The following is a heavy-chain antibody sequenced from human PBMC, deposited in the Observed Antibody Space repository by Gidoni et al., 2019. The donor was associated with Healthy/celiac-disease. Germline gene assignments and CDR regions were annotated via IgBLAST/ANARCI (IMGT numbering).Heavy chain of an antibody. D-gene: IGHD2-21*02. Sequence: QLQLQESGPGLVKPSQTLSLTCTVSGGSIRCGGSYWSWIRQHPGKGLEWIGYIYYSGSTYYNPSLKSRVTISVDTSKNQFSLKLSSVTAADTAVYYCARWLAYCGGDCGFDYWGQGTLVTVSS. CDR3: ARWLAYCGGDCGFDY. CDR1: GGSIRCGGSY. CDR2: IYYSGST. V-gene: IGHV4-31*03. J-gene: IGHJ4*02.